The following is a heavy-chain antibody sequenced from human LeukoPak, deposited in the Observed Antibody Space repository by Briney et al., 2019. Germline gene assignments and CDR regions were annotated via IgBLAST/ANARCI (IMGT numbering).Heavy chain of an antibody. CDR1: GGSLSSYY. J-gene: IGHJ6*03. D-gene: IGHD5-24*01. V-gene: IGHV4-59*08. Sequence: SETLSLTCTVSGGSLSSYYWSWIRQPQGKGLEWIGYIFYSGSTNYNPSLKSRVTISVDTSKNQFSLKLSSVTAADTAVYYCARHNEDGYSHYYMDVWGEGTTVTVSS. CDR3: ARHNEDGYSHYYMDV. CDR2: IFYSGST.